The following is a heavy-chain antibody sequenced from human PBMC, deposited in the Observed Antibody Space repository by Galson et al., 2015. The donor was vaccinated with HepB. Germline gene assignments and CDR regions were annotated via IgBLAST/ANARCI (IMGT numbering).Heavy chain of an antibody. CDR3: ARSGRMYYYDSSGYYYGAEYFQH. J-gene: IGHJ1*01. D-gene: IGHD3-22*01. V-gene: IGHV3-48*01. Sequence: SLRLSCAASGFTFSSYSMNWVRQAPGEGLEWVSYISSSSSTIYYADSVKGRFTISRDNAKNSLYLQMNSLRAEDTAVYYCARSGRMYYYDSSGYYYGAEYFQHWGQGTLVTVSS. CDR1: GFTFSSYS. CDR2: ISSSSSTI.